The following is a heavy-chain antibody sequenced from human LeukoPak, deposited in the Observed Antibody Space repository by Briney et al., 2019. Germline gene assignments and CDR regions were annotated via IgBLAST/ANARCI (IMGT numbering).Heavy chain of an antibody. D-gene: IGHD1-26*01. CDR1: GFTFTTYW. V-gene: IGHV3-74*01. J-gene: IGHJ4*02. CDR3: ARDTWELHPDY. Sequence: GGSLRLSCAASGFTFTTYWMHWVRQAPGKGLVWVSVINSDGSSTTYADSVKGRFTISRDNAKNTLYLQINSLRTEDTAMYYCARDTWELHPDYWGQGTLVTVSS. CDR2: INSDGSST.